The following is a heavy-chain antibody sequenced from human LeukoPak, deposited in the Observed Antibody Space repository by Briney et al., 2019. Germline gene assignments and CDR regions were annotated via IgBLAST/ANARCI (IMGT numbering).Heavy chain of an antibody. CDR3: ARADDYGGNSIYYYYYYMDV. CDR1: GFTFSSYG. Sequence: PGRSLRLSCAASGFTFSSYGMHWVRQAPSKGLEWVAVIWYDGSNKYYADSVKGRFTISRDNSKNTLYPQMNSLRAEDTAVYYCARADDYGGNSIYYYYYYMDVWGKGTTVTVSS. CDR2: IWYDGSNK. V-gene: IGHV3-33*01. J-gene: IGHJ6*03. D-gene: IGHD4-23*01.